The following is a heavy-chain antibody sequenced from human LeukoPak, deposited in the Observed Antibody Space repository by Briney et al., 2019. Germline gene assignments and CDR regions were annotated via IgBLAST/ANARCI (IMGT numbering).Heavy chain of an antibody. CDR3: ARVGYTSGWYRN. CDR1: GFTFSSYA. CDR2: ISGSGGST. V-gene: IGHV3-23*01. Sequence: GGSLRLSCAASGFTFSSYAVSWVRQAPGKGLEWVSAISGSGGSTYYADSVKGRFTISRDNSKNTLYLQMNSLRAEDTAVYYCARVGYTSGWYRNRGQGTLGTVSS. J-gene: IGHJ4*02. D-gene: IGHD6-19*01.